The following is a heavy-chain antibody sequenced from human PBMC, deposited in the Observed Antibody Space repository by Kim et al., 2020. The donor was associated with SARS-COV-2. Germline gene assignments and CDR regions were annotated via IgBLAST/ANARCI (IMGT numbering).Heavy chain of an antibody. D-gene: IGHD3-3*01. J-gene: IGHJ4*02. CDR3: AKSSRTFSPYYFDF. V-gene: IGHV3-23*01. Sequence: YADSVKGRFTISRDDSTNTLSLQMNSLRAEDTAVYYCAKSSRTFSPYYFDFWGQGTLVTVSS.